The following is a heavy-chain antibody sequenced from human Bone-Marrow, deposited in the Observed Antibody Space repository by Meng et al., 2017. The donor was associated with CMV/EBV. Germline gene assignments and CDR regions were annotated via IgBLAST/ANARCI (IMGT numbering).Heavy chain of an antibody. CDR1: GFTFSNAW. J-gene: IGHJ2*01. V-gene: IGHV3-15*01. CDR2: IKSKTDGGTT. CDR3: TTEVLGIAAAGTYWYFDL. D-gene: IGHD6-13*01. Sequence: GGSLRLSCAASGFTFSNAWMSWVRQAPGKGLEWVGRIKSKTDGGTTDYAAPVKGRFTISRDDSKNTLYLQMNSLKTEDTAVYYCTTEVLGIAAAGTYWYFDLWGRGTLVTGSS.